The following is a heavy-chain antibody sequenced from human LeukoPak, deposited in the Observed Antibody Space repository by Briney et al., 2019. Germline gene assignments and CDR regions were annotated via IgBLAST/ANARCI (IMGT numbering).Heavy chain of an antibody. CDR3: ARGAGSDWIY. CDR1: GFTFSSYD. CDR2: IGPAGDT. D-gene: IGHD2-21*02. Sequence: GGSLRLSCAASGFTFSSYDMHWVRQVTGKGLEWVSTIGPAGDTYYSDPVKGRLTISRENAKNSLYLQINSLRAEDTAVYYCARGAGSDWIYWGQGTLVTVSS. V-gene: IGHV3-13*01. J-gene: IGHJ4*02.